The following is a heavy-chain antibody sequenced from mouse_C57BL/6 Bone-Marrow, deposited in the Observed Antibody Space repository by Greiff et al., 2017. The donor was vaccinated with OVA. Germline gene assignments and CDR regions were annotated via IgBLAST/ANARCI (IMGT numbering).Heavy chain of an antibody. Sequence: EVQLVESGGGLVQPGGSMKLSCVASGFTFSNYWMNWVRQSPEKGLEWVAQIRLKSDNYATHYAESVKGRFTISRDDSKSSVYLHMNNLRAEDTGIYYCTEYYYGSSSYAMDYWGQGTSVTVSS. CDR2: IRLKSDNYAT. CDR3: TEYYYGSSSYAMDY. J-gene: IGHJ4*01. D-gene: IGHD1-1*01. CDR1: GFTFSNYW. V-gene: IGHV6-3*01.